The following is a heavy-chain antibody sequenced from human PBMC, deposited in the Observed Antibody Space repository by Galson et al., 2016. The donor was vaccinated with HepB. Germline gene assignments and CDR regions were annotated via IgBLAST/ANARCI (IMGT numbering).Heavy chain of an antibody. J-gene: IGHJ6*02. CDR3: ARAVWLPLSGMDV. D-gene: IGHD3-10*01. CDR1: GGPISRSSDY. V-gene: IGHV4-39*07. Sequence: SETLSLTCSVSGGPISRSSDYWGWIRQPPGKGLEWIGTIYYSGSTYYNPSLNSRVTISVDTSKNQFSLKVSSVTAADTAVYYCARAVWLPLSGMDVWGQGTTVTVSS. CDR2: IYYSGST.